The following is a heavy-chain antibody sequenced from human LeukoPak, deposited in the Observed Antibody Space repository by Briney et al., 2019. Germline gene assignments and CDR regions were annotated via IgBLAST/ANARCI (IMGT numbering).Heavy chain of an antibody. J-gene: IGHJ5*02. CDR2: ISASNGNT. CDR3: ANARVSGSSTEWFDP. CDR1: GYTFASSG. D-gene: IGHD2-15*01. V-gene: IGHV1-18*01. Sequence: ASVKVSCKPSGYTFASSGISWVRQAPGQGLEWMGWISASNGNTNYAQNLQGKVTMTTDTSTGTAYMELRSLRSDDTAVYYCANARVSGSSTEWFDPWGQGTLVTVSS.